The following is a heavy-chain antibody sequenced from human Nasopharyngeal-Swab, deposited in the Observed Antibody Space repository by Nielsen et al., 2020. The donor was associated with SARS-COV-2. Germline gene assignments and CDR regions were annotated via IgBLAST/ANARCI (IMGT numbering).Heavy chain of an antibody. Sequence: GESLKISCVASGFTFRNYAMGWVRQAPGKGLQGVSANNNFGDTTYYPDTVKGRFFISRDNSKNTVYLQTLNVRAEDTAVYFCGKDLGWFGEFLSDWGQGILVTVSS. CDR1: GFTFRNYA. D-gene: IGHD3-10*01. V-gene: IGHV3-23*01. CDR3: GKDLGWFGEFLSD. J-gene: IGHJ4*02. CDR2: NNNFGDTT.